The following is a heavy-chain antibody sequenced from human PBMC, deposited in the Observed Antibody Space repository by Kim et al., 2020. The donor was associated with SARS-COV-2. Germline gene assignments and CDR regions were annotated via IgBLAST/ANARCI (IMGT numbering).Heavy chain of an antibody. CDR1: GGSFSGYY. CDR3: ARGIGLRYFDWLPRKTYGMDV. J-gene: IGHJ6*02. Sequence: SETLSLTCAVYGGSFSGYYWSWIRQPPGKGLEWIGEINHSGSTNYNPSLKSRVTISVDTSKNQFSLKLSSVTAADTAVYYCARGIGLRYFDWLPRKTYGMDVWGQGTTVTVSS. D-gene: IGHD3-9*01. V-gene: IGHV4-34*01. CDR2: INHSGST.